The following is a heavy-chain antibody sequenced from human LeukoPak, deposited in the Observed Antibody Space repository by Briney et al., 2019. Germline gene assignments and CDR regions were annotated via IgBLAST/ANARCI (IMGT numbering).Heavy chain of an antibody. CDR2: ISGSGGST. V-gene: IGHV3-23*01. D-gene: IGHD4-17*01. Sequence: PGGSLRLSCAASGFTFTNYVMTWVRQAPGKGLEWVSAISGSGGSTYYADSVKGRFTISRDNSKNTLYLQMNSLRAEDTAVYYCAKDGDYDAPTYYYYGMDVWGQGTTVTVSS. J-gene: IGHJ6*02. CDR1: GFTFTNYV. CDR3: AKDGDYDAPTYYYYGMDV.